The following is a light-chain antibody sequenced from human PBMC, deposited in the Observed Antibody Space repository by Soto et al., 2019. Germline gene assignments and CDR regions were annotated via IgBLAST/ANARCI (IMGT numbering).Light chain of an antibody. CDR3: QQYGSSPLT. CDR2: GAS. Sequence: EIVLTQSPGTLSLSPGERATLSCRASQSVSSSFLAWYQQKPGQAPRLLIYGASSRATGIPDRFSGSGSATDFTLTISRLEPEDVAVYYCQQYGSSPLTFGGGTEVEIK. J-gene: IGKJ4*01. CDR1: QSVSSSF. V-gene: IGKV3-20*01.